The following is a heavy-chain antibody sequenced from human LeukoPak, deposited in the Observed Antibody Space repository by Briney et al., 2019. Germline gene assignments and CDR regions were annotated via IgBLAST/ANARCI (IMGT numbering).Heavy chain of an antibody. CDR3: ARSDGYGLVGI. V-gene: IGHV3-30*02. CDR1: GFTFSSYA. Sequence: PGGSLRLSCAASGFTFSSYAMNWVRQAPGKGLEWVAFIRYDGSNKYYADSVKGRFTISRDNSKNTLDLHVNSLRPEDTAVYYCARSDGYGLVGIWGQGTLVTVSS. D-gene: IGHD3-10*01. CDR2: IRYDGSNK. J-gene: IGHJ4*02.